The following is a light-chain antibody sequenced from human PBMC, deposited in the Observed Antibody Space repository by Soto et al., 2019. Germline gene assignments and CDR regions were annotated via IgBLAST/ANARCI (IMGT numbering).Light chain of an antibody. CDR2: EVT. CDR3: SSYTSSFTVV. V-gene: IGLV2-14*01. Sequence: QSVLTQPASVSGSPGQSITISCTGTSSDVGGSNHVSWYQHYPGKAPKLIICEVTNRPSGVSNRFSGSKSDNTASLTISGLQVEDEADYYCSSYTSSFTVVFGGGTKLTVL. J-gene: IGLJ2*01. CDR1: SSDVGGSNH.